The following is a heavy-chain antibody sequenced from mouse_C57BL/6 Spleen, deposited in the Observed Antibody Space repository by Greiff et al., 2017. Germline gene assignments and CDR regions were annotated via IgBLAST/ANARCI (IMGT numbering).Heavy chain of an antibody. Sequence: EVKVVESGGGLVQPGGSLSLSCAASGFTFTDYYMSWVRQPPGKALEWLGFIRNKANGYTTEYSASVKGRFTISRDNSQSTLYLQMNALRAEDSASYYCARYERTGSRPYFDYWGQGTTLTVSS. D-gene: IGHD1-1*01. CDR2: IRNKANGYTT. CDR3: ARYERTGSRPYFDY. CDR1: GFTFTDYY. V-gene: IGHV7-3*01. J-gene: IGHJ2*01.